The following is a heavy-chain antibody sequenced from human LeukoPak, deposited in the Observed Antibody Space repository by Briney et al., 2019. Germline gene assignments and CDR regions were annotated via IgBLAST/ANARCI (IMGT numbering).Heavy chain of an antibody. CDR3: ARGGSGSYSGWFDP. J-gene: IGHJ5*02. CDR2: INPKNGGT. D-gene: IGHD3-10*01. V-gene: IGHV1-2*02. Sequence: GASSKVPCKASGFTFTAYYIHWVRQAPGQGLEWMGWINPKNGGTTYAQNFQGRVTMTRDTSISTAYMEISSLRSDDTAVYYCARGGSGSYSGWFDPWGQGTLVTVSS. CDR1: GFTFTAYY.